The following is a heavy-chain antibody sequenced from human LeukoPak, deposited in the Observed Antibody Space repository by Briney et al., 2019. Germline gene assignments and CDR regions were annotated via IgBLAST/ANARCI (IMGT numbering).Heavy chain of an antibody. CDR2: IYYSGST. CDR3: ARYSGSYPHDAFDI. J-gene: IGHJ3*02. Sequence: PSETLSLTCTVSGGSISSYYWSWIRQPPGKGLEWIGYIYYSGSTSYNPSLKSRVTISVDTSKNHFSLKPSSVTAADTAVYYCARYSGSYPHDAFDIWGQGTMVTVSS. D-gene: IGHD1-26*01. CDR1: GGSISSYY. V-gene: IGHV4-59*01.